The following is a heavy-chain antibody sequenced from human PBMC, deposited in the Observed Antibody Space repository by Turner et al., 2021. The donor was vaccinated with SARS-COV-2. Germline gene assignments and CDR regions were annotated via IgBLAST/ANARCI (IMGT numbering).Heavy chain of an antibody. V-gene: IGHV3-13*04. CDR2: IGTAGDT. D-gene: IGHD3-22*01. CDR3: ARATDYYDSSGYYHTGAFDI. Sequence: EVQLVESGGGLVQPGGSLRLSCAASGFTFSSYDMHWVRQATGKGLEWVSAIGTAGDTYYPGSVKGRFTISRENAKNSLYLQMNSLRAGDTAVYYCARATDYYDSSGYYHTGAFDIWGQGTVVTVSS. J-gene: IGHJ3*02. CDR1: GFTFSSYD.